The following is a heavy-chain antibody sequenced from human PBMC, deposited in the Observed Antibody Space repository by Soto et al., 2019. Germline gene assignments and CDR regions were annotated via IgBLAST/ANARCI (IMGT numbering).Heavy chain of an antibody. CDR1: GFTFSSYA. D-gene: IGHD1-26*01. Sequence: GGSLRLSCAASGFTFSSYAMHWVRQAPGKGLEWVAVISYDGSNKYYADSVKGRFTISRDNSKNTLYLQMNSLRAEDTAVYYCASTGRGDYYYYYGMDVWGQGTTVTVSS. J-gene: IGHJ6*02. CDR3: ASTGRGDYYYYYGMDV. V-gene: IGHV3-30-3*01. CDR2: ISYDGSNK.